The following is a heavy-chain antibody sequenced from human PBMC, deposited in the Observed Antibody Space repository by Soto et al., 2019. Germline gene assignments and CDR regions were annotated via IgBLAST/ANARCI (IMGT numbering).Heavy chain of an antibody. CDR2: IYPGDSDT. V-gene: IGHV5-51*01. D-gene: IGHD3-10*01. J-gene: IGHJ3*02. CDR1: GYSFTSYW. Sequence: GESLKISCKGSGYSFTSYWIGWVRQMPGKGLEWMGIIYPGDSDTRYSPSFQGQVTISADKSISTAYLQWSSLKASDTAMYYCASSLLWFGELNAPVGIDIWGQGTMVTVSS. CDR3: ASSLLWFGELNAPVGIDI.